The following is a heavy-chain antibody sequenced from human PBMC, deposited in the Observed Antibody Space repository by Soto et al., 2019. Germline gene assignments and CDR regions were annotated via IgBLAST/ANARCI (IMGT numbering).Heavy chain of an antibody. D-gene: IGHD3-22*01. Sequence: EVQLLESGGGLVQPGGSLRLSCAASGFTFSTYAMSWVRQAPGQGLEWVSGIGGSGTSTYYADSVQGRFTISRDNSKNTLSLQRNRLRAEDTAAYDCAKGHYYDRSGHSYYYYYGMDVWGEGTTVTVSS. CDR2: IGGSGTST. J-gene: IGHJ6*04. CDR1: GFTFSTYA. CDR3: AKGHYYDRSGHSYYYYYGMDV. V-gene: IGHV3-23*01.